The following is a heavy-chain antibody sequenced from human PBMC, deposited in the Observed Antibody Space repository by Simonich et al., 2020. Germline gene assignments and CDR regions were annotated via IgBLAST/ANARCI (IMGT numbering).Heavy chain of an antibody. V-gene: IGHV1-2*06. Sequence: QVQLVQSGAEVKKPGASVKVSCKASGYTFTGYYKYWVREAPGKGFEWMGRINPNSGGTNYAQKFQDRVTMTRDTSNSTAYMELSRLRSDDTAVYYCARVNYDSSYYYYAYYFGYGGQGTLVTVSS. CDR3: ARVNYDSSYYYYAYYFGY. J-gene: IGHJ4*02. CDR1: GYTFTGYY. CDR2: INPNSGGT. D-gene: IGHD3-22*01.